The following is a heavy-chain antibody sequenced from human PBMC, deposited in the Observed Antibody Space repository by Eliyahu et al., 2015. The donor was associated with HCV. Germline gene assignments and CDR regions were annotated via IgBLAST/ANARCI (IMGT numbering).Heavy chain of an antibody. Sequence: QVQLAQSGPEVKEPGSSVRVSCKASGDTFXTYXISGVRQAPGEGFEWLGRVVALSGIPXYSQKFQGRLRITADTSISTAYMDLSDLRSEDTAMYYCARDRYALSRGDYGDPRYFDPWGQGTLVTVSS. V-gene: IGHV1-69*04. D-gene: IGHD4-17*01. CDR1: GDTFXTYX. CDR2: VVALSGIP. J-gene: IGHJ5*02. CDR3: ARDRYALSRGDYGDPRYFDP.